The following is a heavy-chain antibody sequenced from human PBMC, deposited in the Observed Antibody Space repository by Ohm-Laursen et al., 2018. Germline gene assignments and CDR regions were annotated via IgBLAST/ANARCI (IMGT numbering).Heavy chain of an antibody. CDR3: ARAVRYQLLSDP. D-gene: IGHD4-23*01. V-gene: IGHV1-8*01. CDR2: MNPNSHNT. Sequence: ASVKVSCKASGYTFSSYDIIWVRQASGQGPEWMGWMNPNSHNTGYARKFRSRVSMTSDSSISTAYMELYSLTSEDTATYYCARAVRYQLLSDPWGQGTLVTVSS. CDR1: GYTFSSYD. J-gene: IGHJ5*02.